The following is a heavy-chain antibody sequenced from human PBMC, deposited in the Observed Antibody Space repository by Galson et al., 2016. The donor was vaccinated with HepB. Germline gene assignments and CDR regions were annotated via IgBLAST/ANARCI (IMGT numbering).Heavy chain of an antibody. J-gene: IGHJ5*02. CDR1: GGSISSGGYY. CDR3: ARIGNCSSSSCYGGDWFEP. V-gene: IGHV4-31*03. D-gene: IGHD2-2*01. CDR2: IYYSGSS. Sequence: TLSLTCSVSGGSISSGGYYWSWIRQHPGKGLEWIGYIYYSGSSYYNPSLKSRLTMSVDRSRNQISLRLSSVTAADTAVYYCARIGNCSSSSCYGGDWFEPWGQGTLVTVSS.